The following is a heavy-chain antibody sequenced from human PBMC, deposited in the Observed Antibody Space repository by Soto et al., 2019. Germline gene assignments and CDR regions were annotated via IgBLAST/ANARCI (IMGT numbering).Heavy chain of an antibody. CDR3: ARERCSGSSCLATWFDP. CDR2: IYYSGST. D-gene: IGHD2-15*01. CDR1: GGSISSYY. V-gene: IGHV4-59*01. Sequence: SETLSLTCTVSGGSISSYYWSWIRQPPGKGLEWIGYIYYSGSTNYNPSLKSRVTISVDPSKNQFSLKLSSVIAADTAVYYGARERCSGSSCLATWFDPWGQGTLVTVSS. J-gene: IGHJ5*02.